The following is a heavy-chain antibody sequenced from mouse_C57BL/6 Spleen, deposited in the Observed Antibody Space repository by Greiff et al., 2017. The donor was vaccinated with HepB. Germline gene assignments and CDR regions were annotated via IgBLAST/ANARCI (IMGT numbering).Heavy chain of an antibody. CDR3: ARGGLLFDD. CDR2: IDPSDSYT. V-gene: IGHV1-50*01. D-gene: IGHD1-1*01. J-gene: IGHJ2*01. Sequence: QVQLQQPGAELVKPGASVKLSCKASGYTFTSYWMQWVKQRPGQGLEWIGEIDPSDSYTNYNQKFKSKATLTVDTSSRTAYMQLSSLTSEDSAVYYCARGGLLFDDWGQGTTLTVSS. CDR1: GYTFTSYW.